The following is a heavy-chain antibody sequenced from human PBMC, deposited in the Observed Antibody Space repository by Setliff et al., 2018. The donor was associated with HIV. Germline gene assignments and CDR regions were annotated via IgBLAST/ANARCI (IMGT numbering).Heavy chain of an antibody. J-gene: IGHJ4*02. CDR2: ISYDGSNK. D-gene: IGHD3-22*01. Sequence: QPGGSLRLSCAASGFTFSNYAMHWVRQAPGKGLEWVAVISYDGSNKYYADSVKGRFTISRDNSKNTLYLQMNSLRVEDTAVYYCARETMYDSRGYLSHYFDYWGQGTPVTVSS. CDR3: ARETMYDSRGYLSHYFDY. V-gene: IGHV3-30-3*01. CDR1: GFTFSNYA.